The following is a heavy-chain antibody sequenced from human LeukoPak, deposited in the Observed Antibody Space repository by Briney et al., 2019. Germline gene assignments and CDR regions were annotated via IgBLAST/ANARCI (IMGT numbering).Heavy chain of an antibody. V-gene: IGHV1-69*04. CDR1: GGTFSSYA. CDR3: ARFETVAAKPIEH. Sequence: SVKVSCKASGGTFSSYAISWVRQAPGQGLEWMGRIIPILGIANYAQKLQGRVTITADKSTSTAYMELSSLRSEDTAVYYCARFETVAAKPIEHWGPGTLVTVSS. D-gene: IGHD6-19*01. J-gene: IGHJ1*01. CDR2: IIPILGIA.